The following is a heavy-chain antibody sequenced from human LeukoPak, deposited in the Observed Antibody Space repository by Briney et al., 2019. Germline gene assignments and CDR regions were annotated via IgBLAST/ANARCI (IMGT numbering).Heavy chain of an antibody. CDR1: GYTFTSYD. V-gene: IGHV1-2*02. D-gene: IGHD3-3*01. CDR3: ARGDDFWSGYSVWFDP. Sequence: ASVKVSCKASGYTFTSYDINWVRQATGQGLEWMGWINPNGGGTNYAQKFQGRVTMTRDTSISTAYMELSRLRSDDTAVYYCARGDDFWSGYSVWFDPWGQGTLVTVSS. J-gene: IGHJ5*02. CDR2: INPNGGGT.